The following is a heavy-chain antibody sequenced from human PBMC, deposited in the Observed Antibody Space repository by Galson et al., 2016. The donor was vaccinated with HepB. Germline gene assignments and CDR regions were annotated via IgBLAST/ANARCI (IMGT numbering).Heavy chain of an antibody. J-gene: IGHJ4*02. CDR3: AKPTAPSWGNVDY. V-gene: IGHV3-23*01. CDR2: ISGSGGKI. CDR1: GFTFRTYA. D-gene: IGHD3-16*01. Sequence: SLRLSCAASGFTFRTYAMSWVRQAPGKGLAWVSTISGSGGKIYYADSVKSRFTISRDNSKNTLYLQMHSLKAGETAVYYCAKPTAPSWGNVDYWGQGTLVTVSS.